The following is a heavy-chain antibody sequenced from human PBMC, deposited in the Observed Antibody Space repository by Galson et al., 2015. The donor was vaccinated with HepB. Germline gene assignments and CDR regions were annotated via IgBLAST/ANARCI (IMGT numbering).Heavy chain of an antibody. Sequence: SLRLSCAASGFTFSSYSMNWVRQAPGKGLEWVSSISSSSSYIYYADSVKGRFTISRDNAKNSLYLQMNSLRAEDTAVYYCAKDLISSRCSSTSCYTNYYYGMDVWGQGTTVTVSS. V-gene: IGHV3-21*01. CDR2: ISSSSSYI. CDR1: GFTFSSYS. J-gene: IGHJ6*02. D-gene: IGHD2-2*02. CDR3: AKDLISSRCSSTSCYTNYYYGMDV.